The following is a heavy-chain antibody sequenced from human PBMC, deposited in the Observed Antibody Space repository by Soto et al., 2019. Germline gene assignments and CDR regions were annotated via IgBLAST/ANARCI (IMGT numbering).Heavy chain of an antibody. D-gene: IGHD2-2*01. J-gene: IGHJ3*02. CDR3: AIPYCSSTSCYQRDAFDI. V-gene: IGHV5-51*01. Sequence: GESLKISCKGSGYSFTSYWIGWVRQMPGKGLEWMGIIYPGDSDTRYSPSFQGQVTVSADKSISTAYLQWSSLKASDTAMYYCAIPYCSSTSCYQRDAFDIWGHGTMVTVSS. CDR1: GYSFTSYW. CDR2: IYPGDSDT.